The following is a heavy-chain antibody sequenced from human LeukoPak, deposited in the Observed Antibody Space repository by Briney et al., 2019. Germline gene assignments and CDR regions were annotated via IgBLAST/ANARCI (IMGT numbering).Heavy chain of an antibody. Sequence: GGSLRLSCAASGFTFTNYGLIWVRQAPGKGLEWVSSISSSSYIYYADSVKGRFTISRDNAKNSLYLQMNSLRAEDTAVYFCVMYTWGDVPDIWGQGTMVTVSS. CDR2: ISSSSYI. J-gene: IGHJ3*02. D-gene: IGHD1-20*01. CDR1: GFTFTNYG. CDR3: VMYTWGDVPDI. V-gene: IGHV3-21*01.